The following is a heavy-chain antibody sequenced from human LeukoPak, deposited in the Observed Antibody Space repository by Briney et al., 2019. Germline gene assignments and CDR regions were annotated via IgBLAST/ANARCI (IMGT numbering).Heavy chain of an antibody. D-gene: IGHD6-6*01. Sequence: GGSLRLSCAASGFTFSSYSMNWVRQAPGKGLEWVSSISSSSSYIYYADSVKGRFTISRDNAKNSLYLQMNSLRAEDTAVYYCATIEYGSSTLDYWGQGTLVTVSS. CDR2: ISSSSSYI. CDR3: ATIEYGSSTLDY. J-gene: IGHJ4*02. V-gene: IGHV3-21*01. CDR1: GFTFSSYS.